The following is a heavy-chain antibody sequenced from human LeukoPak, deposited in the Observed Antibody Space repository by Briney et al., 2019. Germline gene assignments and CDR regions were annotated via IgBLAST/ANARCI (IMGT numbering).Heavy chain of an antibody. V-gene: IGHV3-53*01. CDR3: AREIGYYDSSGGADY. J-gene: IGHJ4*02. Sequence: GGSLRLSCAASGFTVSSNYMSWVRQAPGKGLEWVSVIYSGGSTYYADSVKGRFTISRDNSKNTLYLQMNSLRAEDTAVYYCAREIGYYDSSGGADYWGQGTLVTVSS. D-gene: IGHD3-22*01. CDR1: GFTVSSNY. CDR2: IYSGGST.